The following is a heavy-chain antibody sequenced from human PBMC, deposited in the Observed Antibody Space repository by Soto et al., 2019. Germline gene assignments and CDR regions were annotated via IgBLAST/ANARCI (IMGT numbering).Heavy chain of an antibody. Sequence: SETLSLTCTVSGDSVSGASYYWSWIRQPPGKGLEWIGYIHHTGSTTYSPSLKSRVTMSVDTSKKRFSLELNSVTAADTAIYYCARGVGNSRGTFFDYWGQGALVTVSS. V-gene: IGHV4-61*01. D-gene: IGHD3-22*01. CDR1: GDSVSGASYY. J-gene: IGHJ4*02. CDR3: ARGVGNSRGTFFDY. CDR2: IHHTGST.